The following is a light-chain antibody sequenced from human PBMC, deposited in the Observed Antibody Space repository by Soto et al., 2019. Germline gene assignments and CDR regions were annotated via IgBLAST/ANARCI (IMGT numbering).Light chain of an antibody. J-gene: IGKJ5*01. Sequence: EIVMTQSPATLSVSPGERATLSCRAGQGVTTNFAWYQQKSGQSPRLLIYDVSIRATGVPARFSATGSGTEFTLTISSLQSEDFVVYYCQQYNSWPPITFGQGTRLEIK. V-gene: IGKV3-15*01. CDR1: QGVTTN. CDR3: QQYNSWPPIT. CDR2: DVS.